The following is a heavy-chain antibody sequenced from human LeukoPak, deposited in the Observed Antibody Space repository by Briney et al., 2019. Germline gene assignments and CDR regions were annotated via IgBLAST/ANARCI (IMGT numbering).Heavy chain of an antibody. V-gene: IGHV4-34*01. J-gene: IGHJ6*03. CDR1: GGSFSGYY. Sequence: SETLSLTCAVYGGSFSGYYWSWIRQPPGKGLEWIGEINHSGSTNYNPSLKSRVTISVDTSKNQFSLKLSSVTAADTAVYYCARRPYRSSTSCYRSYYYYYMDVWGKGTTVTVSS. CDR3: ARRPYRSSTSCYRSYYYYYMDV. D-gene: IGHD2-2*02. CDR2: INHSGST.